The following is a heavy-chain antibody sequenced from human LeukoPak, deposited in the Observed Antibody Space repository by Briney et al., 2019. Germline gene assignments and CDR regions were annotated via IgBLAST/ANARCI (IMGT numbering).Heavy chain of an antibody. CDR3: ARQPYGDYVWFDP. V-gene: IGHV5-51*01. D-gene: IGHD4-17*01. Sequence: GESLKISCKGSGYSFTNYWIGWVRQMPGKGLEWMGIIYPGDSDTRYRPSFQGQVTISADKSISTAYLQWSSLKASDTAMYYCARQPYGDYVWFDPWGQGTLVTVSS. CDR1: GYSFTNYW. CDR2: IYPGDSDT. J-gene: IGHJ5*02.